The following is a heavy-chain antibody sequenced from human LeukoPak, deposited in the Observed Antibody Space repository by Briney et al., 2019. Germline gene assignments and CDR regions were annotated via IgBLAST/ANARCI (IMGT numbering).Heavy chain of an antibody. J-gene: IGHJ4*02. Sequence: PGGSLRLSCATSGFTFSGSAIHWVRQASGKGLEWVGCIRSKANSYATTDVASVKGRFTISRDDSKNTAYLEMSSLKTEDTAVYYCTRPSYDSSVSGVVYWGQGTLVTVSS. CDR2: IRSKANSYAT. V-gene: IGHV3-73*01. CDR3: TRPSYDSSVSGVVY. D-gene: IGHD3-22*01. CDR1: GFTFSGSA.